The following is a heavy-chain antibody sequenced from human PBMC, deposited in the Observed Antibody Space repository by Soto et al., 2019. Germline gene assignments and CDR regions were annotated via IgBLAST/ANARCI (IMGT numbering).Heavy chain of an antibody. V-gene: IGHV1-18*01. Sequence: QVQLVQSGAELKKPGASAKVSCKASGYMFTSYGLSWVRQAPGQGLEWMAWISVNNGNTNYAQQVQGRVTMTTDTSTDTAHIALRSLRYDDTAVYYCARFNGSGTNYYMDVWCKGTTVSVSS. D-gene: IGHD3-10*01. J-gene: IGHJ6*03. CDR1: GYMFTSYG. CDR2: ISVNNGNT. CDR3: ARFNGSGTNYYMDV.